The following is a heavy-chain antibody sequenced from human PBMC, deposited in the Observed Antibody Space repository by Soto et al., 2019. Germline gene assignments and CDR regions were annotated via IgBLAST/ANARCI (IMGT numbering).Heavy chain of an antibody. V-gene: IGHV4-59*12. J-gene: IGHJ4*02. Sequence: ASETLSLTCTVSGGSISSYYWSWIRQPPGKGLEWIGYIYYSGSTNYNPSLKSRVTISVDTSKNQFSLKLSSVTAADTAVYYCARGGGDIVVVVAATPAPFDYWGQGTLVTVSS. CDR1: GGSISSYY. D-gene: IGHD2-15*01. CDR2: IYYSGST. CDR3: ARGGGDIVVVVAATPAPFDY.